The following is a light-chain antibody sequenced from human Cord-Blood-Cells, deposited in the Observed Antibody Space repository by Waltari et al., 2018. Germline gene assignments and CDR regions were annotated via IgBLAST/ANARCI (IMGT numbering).Light chain of an antibody. CDR1: NIGSKS. CDR3: QVWDSSSDHPVV. CDR2: DDS. Sequence: SYVLTQPPSVSVAPGQTARITCGGNNIGSKSVHWYQQKPGQAPVLVVYDDSDRPSGIPDLFSGSNSGNTAPLTISRVEAGDEADYYCQVWDSSSDHPVVFGTGTKVTVL. V-gene: IGLV3-21*02. J-gene: IGLJ1*01.